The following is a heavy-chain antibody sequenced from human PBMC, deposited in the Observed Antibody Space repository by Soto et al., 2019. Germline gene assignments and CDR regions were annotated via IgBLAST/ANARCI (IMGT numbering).Heavy chain of an antibody. CDR2: ISAYNGNT. CDR1: GNTFPGLG. Sequence: AGKSSSKVPGNTFPGLGITWGGPAPGQGLEWMGWISAYNGNTNYAQKLQGRVTMTTDTSTSTAYMELRSLRSDDTAVYYCVRDVEWELSHGNWFDPWGQGTLITVSS. CDR3: VRDVEWELSHGNWFDP. J-gene: IGHJ5*02. V-gene: IGHV1-18*01. D-gene: IGHD1-26*01.